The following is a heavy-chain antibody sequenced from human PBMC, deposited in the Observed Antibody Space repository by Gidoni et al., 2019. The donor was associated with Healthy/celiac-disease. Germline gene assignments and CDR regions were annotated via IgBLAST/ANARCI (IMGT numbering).Heavy chain of an antibody. V-gene: IGHV4-34*01. J-gene: IGHJ4*02. CDR1: GGSFSGYY. CDR3: ALRPPPGAWDY. CDR2: INHSGST. Sequence: QVQLQQWGAGLLKPSETLSLTCAVYGGSFSGYYWSWIRQPPGKGLEWIGEINHSGSTNYNPSLKSRVTISVDTSKNQFSLKLSSVTAADTAVYYCALRPPPGAWDYWGQGTLVTVSS. D-gene: IGHD4-17*01.